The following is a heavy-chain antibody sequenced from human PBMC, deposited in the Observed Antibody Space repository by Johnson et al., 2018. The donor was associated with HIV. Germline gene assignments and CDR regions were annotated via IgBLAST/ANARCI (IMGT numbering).Heavy chain of an antibody. CDR1: GFTFSSYG. CDR2: ISYDGSNK. J-gene: IGHJ3*02. Sequence: QEQLVESGGGVVQPGRSLRLSCVASGFTFSSYGIHWVRQAPGKGLEWVAIISYDGSNKYYADSVKGRFTISRDNSKNTLYLQMNSLRAEDTAVYYCASGAAAAPDAFDIWGQGTMVTVSS. D-gene: IGHD6-13*01. V-gene: IGHV3-30*03. CDR3: ASGAAAAPDAFDI.